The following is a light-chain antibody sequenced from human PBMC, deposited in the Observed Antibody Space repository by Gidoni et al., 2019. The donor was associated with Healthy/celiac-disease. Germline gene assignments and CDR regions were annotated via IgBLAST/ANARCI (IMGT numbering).Light chain of an antibody. CDR2: YDS. Sequence: SYVLTQPPPGSVAPGKTARITCGGNNIGSKSVHWYQQKPGQAPVLVIYYDSDRPSGIPERFSGSNSGNTATLTISRVEAGDEADYYCQVWDSSSDHVVFGGGTKLTVL. V-gene: IGLV3-21*04. CDR3: QVWDSSSDHVV. CDR1: NIGSKS. J-gene: IGLJ2*01.